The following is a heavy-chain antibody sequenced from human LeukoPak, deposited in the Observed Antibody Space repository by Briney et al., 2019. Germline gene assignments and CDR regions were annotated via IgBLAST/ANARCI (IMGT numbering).Heavy chain of an antibody. CDR1: GGTFSTYA. D-gene: IGHD2-2*01. CDR3: ARLQLLAYCSSTSCYGHYDL. V-gene: IGHV1-69*13. J-gene: IGHJ2*01. CDR2: IIPIFGTA. Sequence: ASVKVSCKASGGTFSTYAISWVRQAPGQGLEWMGGIIPIFGTANYAQKFQGRVTITADESTSTAYMELSSMRSEDTAVYYCARLQLLAYCSSTSCYGHYDLWDRSTLVTVSS.